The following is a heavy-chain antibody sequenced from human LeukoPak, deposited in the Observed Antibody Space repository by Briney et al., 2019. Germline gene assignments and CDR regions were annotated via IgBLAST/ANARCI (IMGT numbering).Heavy chain of an antibody. CDR2: IYYSGST. Sequence: SETLSLTCTVSGGSISSSSYYWGWLRQPPGTGLEWIGSIYYSGSTYYNPSLKSRVTISVDTSKNQFSLKLSSVTAADTAVYYCARGNHHYYYGMDVWGQGTTVTVSS. CDR3: ARGNHHYYYGMDV. V-gene: IGHV4-39*01. CDR1: GGSISSSSYY. J-gene: IGHJ6*02.